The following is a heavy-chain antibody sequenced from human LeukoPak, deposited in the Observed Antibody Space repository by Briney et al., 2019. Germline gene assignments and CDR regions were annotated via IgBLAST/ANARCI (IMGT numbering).Heavy chain of an antibody. CDR1: GDSISSYY. D-gene: IGHD6-13*01. Sequence: SETLSLTCTVSGDSISSYYWSWIRQPPGKGLEWIGYIYDSGSTTYNPSLKSRVTISADTSKDQFSLKLASVTAADTAVYYCATGYSSTWYYFDYWGQGTLVTVSS. CDR2: IYDSGST. J-gene: IGHJ4*02. V-gene: IGHV4-59*01. CDR3: ATGYSSTWYYFDY.